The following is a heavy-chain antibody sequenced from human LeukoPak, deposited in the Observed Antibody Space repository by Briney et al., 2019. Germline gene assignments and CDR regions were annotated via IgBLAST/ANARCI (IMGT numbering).Heavy chain of an antibody. D-gene: IGHD2-2*01. CDR2: ISGSGGST. Sequence: GGSLRLSCAASGSTFSSYAMSWVRQAPGKGLEWVSAISGSGGSTYYADSVKGRFTISRDNSKNTLFLQMNSLRAEDTAVYYCAKDHRYCSSTSCFGIFDYWGQGTLVTVSS. J-gene: IGHJ4*02. V-gene: IGHV3-23*01. CDR1: GSTFSSYA. CDR3: AKDHRYCSSTSCFGIFDY.